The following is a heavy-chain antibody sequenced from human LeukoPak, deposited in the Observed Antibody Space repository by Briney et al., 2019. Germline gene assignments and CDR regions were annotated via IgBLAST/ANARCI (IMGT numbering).Heavy chain of an antibody. CDR2: ISYDGSNK. CDR3: ARDSKSVKLAFDI. CDR1: GFAFSSYA. Sequence: DPGGSLRLSCAASGFAFSSYAMHWVRQAPGKGLEWVAVISYDGSNKYYADSVKGRFTISRDNSKNTLYLQMNSLRAEDTAVYYCARDSKSVKLAFDIWGQGTMVTVSS. V-gene: IGHV3-30-3*01. J-gene: IGHJ3*02. D-gene: IGHD4-17*01.